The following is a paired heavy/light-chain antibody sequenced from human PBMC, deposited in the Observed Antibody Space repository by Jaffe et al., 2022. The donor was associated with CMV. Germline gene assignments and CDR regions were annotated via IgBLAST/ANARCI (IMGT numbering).Heavy chain of an antibody. J-gene: IGHJ3*02. V-gene: IGHV3-23*01. Sequence: EVQLLESGGGLVQPGGSLRLSCAGFGFTFSSYAMSWVRQAPGKGLEWVSGITISGSSTYYADSVQGRFTFSRDISKNTLFLQMNSLRAEDTAIYYCARDGRGDAFDIWGQGTMVTVSS. CDR1: GFTFSSYA. CDR2: ITISGSST. CDR3: ARDGRGDAFDI.
Light chain of an antibody. CDR1: QSISSW. CDR2: KAS. V-gene: IGKV1-5*03. J-gene: IGKJ3*01. CDR3: QHYSRYPFT. Sequence: DIQMTQSPSILSASVGDRVTITCRASQSISSWLAWYQQKPGKAPKLLIYKASNLEGGVPSRFSGSGSGTEFTLTISTLQPDDFATYYCQHYSRYPFTFGPGTKVDFK.